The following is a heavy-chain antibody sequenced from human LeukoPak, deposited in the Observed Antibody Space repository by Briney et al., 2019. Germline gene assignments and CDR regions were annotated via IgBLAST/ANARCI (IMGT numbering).Heavy chain of an antibody. CDR3: ARGSSGSYNY. D-gene: IGHD1-26*01. CDR2: INPSGTT. V-gene: IGHV4-61*02. Sequence: SETLSLTCTVSGGSISSGSYYWSWIRQPAGKGLEWIGRINPSGTTNYSPSLKSRVTISVDTSKNQFSLKLSSVTAADTAVYYCARGSSGSYNYWGQGTLVTVSS. CDR1: GGSISSGSYY. J-gene: IGHJ4*02.